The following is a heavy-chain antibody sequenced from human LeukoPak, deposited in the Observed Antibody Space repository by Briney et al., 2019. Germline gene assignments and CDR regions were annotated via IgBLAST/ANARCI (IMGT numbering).Heavy chain of an antibody. Sequence: SRPTLVDPPLPLTLTFTFSGFSLSTSGVGVGWIRQPPGKAPEWLTLTYWADDKRYTPSPKSRLTTPNDTTKNPRVLTTTNINPVDTATYYYANAGVRAAAGKNWFAPGGEETLVTVS. V-gene: IGHV2-5*02. CDR3: ANAGVRAAAGKNWFAP. D-gene: IGHD6-13*01. J-gene: IGHJ5*02. CDR1: GFSLSTSGVG. CDR2: TYWADDK.